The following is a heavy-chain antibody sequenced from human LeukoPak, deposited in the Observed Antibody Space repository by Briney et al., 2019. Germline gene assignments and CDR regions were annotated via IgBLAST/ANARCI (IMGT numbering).Heavy chain of an antibody. CDR1: GGSISSYY. CDR3: ARVGFYGRAFDI. CDR2: IYTSGST. D-gene: IGHD3-3*01. J-gene: IGHJ3*02. Sequence: SETLSLTCTVSGGSISSYYWSWIRQPAGKGLEWIGRIYTSGSTNYNPSLKSRVTMSVDTSKNQFTLKLSSVTAADAAVYYCARVGFYGRAFDIWGQGTMVTVSS. V-gene: IGHV4-4*07.